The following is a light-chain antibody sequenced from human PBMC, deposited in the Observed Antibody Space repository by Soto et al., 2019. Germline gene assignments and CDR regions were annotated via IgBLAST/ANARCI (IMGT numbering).Light chain of an antibody. CDR2: GAS. J-gene: IGKJ5*01. CDR3: QQYDNWPPIT. CDR1: QSVNSR. Sequence: EIVLTQSPGTLSFSPGERATLSCRASQSVNSRLAWYQHKPGQAPRLLISGASSRATGIPDRFSGSGSATDFTLTISRLEPEDFAVYYCQQYDNWPPITFGQGTRLEIK. V-gene: IGKV3-20*01.